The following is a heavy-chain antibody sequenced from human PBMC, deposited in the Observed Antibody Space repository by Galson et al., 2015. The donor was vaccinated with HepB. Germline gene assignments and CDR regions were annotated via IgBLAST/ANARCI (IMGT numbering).Heavy chain of an antibody. CDR1: GLTFSNFA. D-gene: IGHD6-6*01. J-gene: IGHJ5*02. CDR3: ARDKRDGTVAARLGWFDP. V-gene: IGHV3-30-3*01. Sequence: SLRLSCAASGLTFSNFAMHWVRQAPGKGLEWMAVISYGGSNKYYADSVKGRFTISRDDSKNTLYLQMNSLRADDTAVYYCARDKRDGTVAARLGWFDPWGQGTLVTVSS. CDR2: ISYGGSNK.